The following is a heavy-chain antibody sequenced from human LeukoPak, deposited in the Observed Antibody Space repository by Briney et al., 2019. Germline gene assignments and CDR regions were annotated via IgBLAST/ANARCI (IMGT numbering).Heavy chain of an antibody. CDR3: ATRDFDFWFDP. V-gene: IGHV4-34*01. CDR1: GGSFSGYY. J-gene: IGHJ5*02. D-gene: IGHD3-3*01. Sequence: SETLSLTCAVYGGSFSGYYWSWIRQPPGKGLEWIGEINHSGSTNYNPSLKSRVTISVDTSKNQFSLKLSSVTAADTAVYYCATRDFDFWFDPWGQGTLVTVSS. CDR2: INHSGST.